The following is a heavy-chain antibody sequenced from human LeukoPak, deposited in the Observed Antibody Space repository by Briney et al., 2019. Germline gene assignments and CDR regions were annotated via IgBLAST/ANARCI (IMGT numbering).Heavy chain of an antibody. CDR1: GGSVSGYY. CDR2: IIHSGST. V-gene: IGHV4-34*12. CDR3: ARRDCSSTSCYTESGWFDP. J-gene: IGHJ5*02. Sequence: SQTLSLTCAVYGGSVSGYYWSWIRQLPGNGLEWIGEIIHSGSTTYNPSLKSRATISVDTSKNQFSLKLSSVTAADTAVYYCARRDCSSTSCYTESGWFDPWGQGTLVTVSS. D-gene: IGHD2-2*02.